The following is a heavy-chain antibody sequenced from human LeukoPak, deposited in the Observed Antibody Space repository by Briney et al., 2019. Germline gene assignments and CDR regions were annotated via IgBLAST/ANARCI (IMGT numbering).Heavy chain of an antibody. V-gene: IGHV4-61*02. D-gene: IGHD5-18*01. CDR2: IYTSGST. CDR3: ARDPTGYSYGLYYFDY. Sequence: PSQTLSLTCTVSGGSISSGSYYWSWIRQPAGKGLEWIGRIYTSGSTNYNPSLKSRVTISVDTSKNQFSLKLSSVTAADTAVYYCARDPTGYSYGLYYFDYWGQGSLVTVSS. J-gene: IGHJ4*02. CDR1: GGSISSGSYY.